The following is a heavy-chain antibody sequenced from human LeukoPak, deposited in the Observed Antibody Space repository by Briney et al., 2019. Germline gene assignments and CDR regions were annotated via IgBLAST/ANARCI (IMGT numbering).Heavy chain of an antibody. J-gene: IGHJ4*02. D-gene: IGHD6-13*01. CDR3: ARDRLIAAAEPFDY. V-gene: IGHV1-18*01. Sequence: GASVKVSCKASGYTFTSYGISWVRQAPGQGLEWMGWISAYNGNTNYAQKLQDRVTMTTDTSTSTAYMELRSLRSDDTAVYYCARDRLIAAAEPFDYWGQGTLVTVSS. CDR2: ISAYNGNT. CDR1: GYTFTSYG.